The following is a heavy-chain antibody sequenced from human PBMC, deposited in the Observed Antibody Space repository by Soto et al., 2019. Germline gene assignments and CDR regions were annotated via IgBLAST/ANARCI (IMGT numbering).Heavy chain of an antibody. CDR2: INAGNGNT. V-gene: IGHV1-3*01. J-gene: IGHJ5*02. CDR3: ARPGARSYYYDSSGYPTESWFDP. Sequence: ASVKVSCKASGYTFTSYAMHWVRQAPGQRLEWMGWINAGNGNTKYSQKFQGRVTITRDTSASTAYMELSSLRSEDTAVYYCARPGARSYYYDSSGYPTESWFDPWGQGTLVTSPQ. D-gene: IGHD3-22*01. CDR1: GYTFTSYA.